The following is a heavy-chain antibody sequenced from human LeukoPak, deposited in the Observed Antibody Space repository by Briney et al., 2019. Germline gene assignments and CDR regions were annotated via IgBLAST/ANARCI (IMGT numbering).Heavy chain of an antibody. V-gene: IGHV4-59*01. CDR3: ATVAVIRGVTYFDY. D-gene: IGHD3-10*01. CDR1: GGXISSYY. Sequence: SETLSLTCTVSGGXISSYYCSWIRQPPGKGLEWIAYLFYSGSTDYNPSLESRVTISVDTSKNQFSLKLRSVTAADTAVYYCATVAVIRGVTYFDYWGQGTLVTVSS. J-gene: IGHJ4*02. CDR2: LFYSGST.